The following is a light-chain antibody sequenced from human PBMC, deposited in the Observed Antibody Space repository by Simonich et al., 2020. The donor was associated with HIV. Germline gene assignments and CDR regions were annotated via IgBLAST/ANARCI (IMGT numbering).Light chain of an antibody. J-gene: IGKJ2*01. CDR2: DAS. V-gene: IGKV1-33*01. Sequence: DIQMTQSPSSLSASVVDRVTITCQSSQDISNFLNWYQQKPGKAPKLLIFDASNLETGVPSRLSGSGSGTDCTFTISSLQPEDFATYYCQHYDNLPSYTFGQGTKLEIK. CDR3: QHYDNLPSYT. CDR1: QDISNF.